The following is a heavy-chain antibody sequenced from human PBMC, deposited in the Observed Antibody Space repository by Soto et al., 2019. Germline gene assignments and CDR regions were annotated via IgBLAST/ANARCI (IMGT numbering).Heavy chain of an antibody. Sequence: SETLSLTCTVSGASISGFYWSWIRKSAWKGLEWIGRIYATGTTDYNPSLKSRVMMSVDTSKNQFSLNLRSVTAADTAVYYCARLPSRHLADYWGQGTRVTVSS. J-gene: IGHJ4*02. CDR1: GASISGFY. D-gene: IGHD3-3*02. CDR2: IYATGTT. CDR3: ARLPSRHLADY. V-gene: IGHV4-4*07.